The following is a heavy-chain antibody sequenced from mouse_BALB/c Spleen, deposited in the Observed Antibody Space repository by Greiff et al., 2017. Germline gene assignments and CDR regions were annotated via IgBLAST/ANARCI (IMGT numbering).Heavy chain of an antibody. Sequence: EVQLQESGGGLVQPGGSLKLSCAASGFTFSSFGMHWVRQAPEKGLEWVAYISSGSSTIYYADTVKGRFTISRDNPKNTLFLQMTSLRSEDTAMYYCARGYGRSHWYFDVWGAGTTVTVSS. CDR2: ISSGSSTI. D-gene: IGHD1-1*01. CDR1: GFTFSSFG. J-gene: IGHJ1*01. CDR3: ARGYGRSHWYFDV. V-gene: IGHV5-17*02.